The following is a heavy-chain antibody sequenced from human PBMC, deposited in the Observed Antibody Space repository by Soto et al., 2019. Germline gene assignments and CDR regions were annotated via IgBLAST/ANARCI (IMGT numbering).Heavy chain of an antibody. CDR3: AKLLLVLPLVLDY. CDR2: ISGSGDNT. CDR1: GFTFSNYV. Sequence: PGGSLRLSCAASGFTFSNYVMSWVRQAPGKGLEWVSSISGSGDNTYYADSVKGRFTISRDNSKNTLFLQMNSLRAEDTAEYYCAKLLLVLPLVLDYGGQGPRDTVPP. J-gene: IGHJ4*02. D-gene: IGHD3-3*01. V-gene: IGHV3-23*01.